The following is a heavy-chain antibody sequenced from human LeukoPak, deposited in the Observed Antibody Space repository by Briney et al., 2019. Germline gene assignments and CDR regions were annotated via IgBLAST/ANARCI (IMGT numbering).Heavy chain of an antibody. J-gene: IGHJ4*02. CDR3: TSYSPDDY. D-gene: IGHD4-11*01. CDR1: GFTFNFYA. Sequence: GGSLRLSCAASGFTFNFYAMHWVRQAPGKGLEWVGRIKSKTDGGTTDYAAPVKGRFTISRDDSKNTLYLQMNSLKAEDTAVYYCTSYSPDDYWGQGTLVTVSS. V-gene: IGHV3-15*01. CDR2: IKSKTDGGTT.